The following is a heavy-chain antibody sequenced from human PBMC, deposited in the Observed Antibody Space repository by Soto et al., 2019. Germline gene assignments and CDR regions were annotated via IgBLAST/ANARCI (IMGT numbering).Heavy chain of an antibody. CDR2: MYTSGGA. J-gene: IGHJ6*02. D-gene: IGHD2-21*02. CDR3: ARSGGDDGYNGMDV. V-gene: IGHV4-4*07. CDR1: GGSISSHY. Sequence: SETLSLTCAISGGSISSHYWSWIRQPAGKGLEWIGRMYTSGGANYNPSLRSRVTMSRDTSKNHLSLKLTSVTAADAAVYYCARSGGDDGYNGMDVWGQGTTVTVSS.